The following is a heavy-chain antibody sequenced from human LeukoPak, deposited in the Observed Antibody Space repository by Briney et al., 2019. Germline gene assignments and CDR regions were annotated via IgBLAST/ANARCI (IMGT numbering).Heavy chain of an antibody. J-gene: IGHJ4*02. V-gene: IGHV3-48*04. CDR1: GFTFSNYY. Sequence: PGGSLRLSCAASGFTFSNYYFNWVRPAPGKGLEWVSYISRRSETIYYADSVKGRFTISRDNANNSLYLQMNSLRAEDTAVYYCARDNGGGLREFDYWGQGTLVTVSS. D-gene: IGHD2-8*01. CDR3: ARDNGGGLREFDY. CDR2: ISRRSETI.